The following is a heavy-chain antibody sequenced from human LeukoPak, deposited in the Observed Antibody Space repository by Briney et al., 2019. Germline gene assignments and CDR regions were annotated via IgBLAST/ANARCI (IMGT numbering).Heavy chain of an antibody. CDR3: ARDAYYYDSSGYSI. J-gene: IGHJ4*02. Sequence: GGSLRLSCAASGFTFSIHTMNWVRQAPGKGLGWVSSISGSSTDKFYGDSVTGRFTISRDNAKNSLYLQMNSLRAEDTAVYYCARDAYYYDSSGYSIWGQGTLVTVSS. V-gene: IGHV3-21*04. CDR1: GFTFSIHT. D-gene: IGHD3-22*01. CDR2: ISGSSTDK.